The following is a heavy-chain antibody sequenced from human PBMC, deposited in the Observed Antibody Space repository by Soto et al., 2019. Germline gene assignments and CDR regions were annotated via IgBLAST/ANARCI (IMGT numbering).Heavy chain of an antibody. CDR1: GGSISSYY. J-gene: IGHJ6*04. Sequence: SETLSITCTVSGGSISSYYWSWIRQPPGKGLEWIGYIYYSGSTNYNPSLKSRVTISVDTSKNQFSLKLSSVTAADTAVYYCARHTYYYDSSMYPYYYNGTDVWCKRTTVTGFS. V-gene: IGHV4-59*08. D-gene: IGHD3-22*01. CDR2: IYYSGST. CDR3: ARHTYYYDSSMYPYYYNGTDV.